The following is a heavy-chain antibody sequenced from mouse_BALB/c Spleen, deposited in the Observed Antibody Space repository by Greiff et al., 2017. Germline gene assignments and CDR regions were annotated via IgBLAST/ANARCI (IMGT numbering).Heavy chain of an antibody. CDR2: INPSSGYT. Sequence: LVESGAELARPGASVKMSCKASGYTFTSYTMHWVKQRPGQGLEWIGYINPSSGYTNYNQKFKDKATLTADKSSSTAYMQLSSLTSEDSAVYYCARWGGNYDWYFDVWGAGTTVTVSS. V-gene: IGHV1-4*01. J-gene: IGHJ1*01. CDR1: GYTFTSYT. CDR3: ARWGGNYDWYFDV. D-gene: IGHD2-1*01.